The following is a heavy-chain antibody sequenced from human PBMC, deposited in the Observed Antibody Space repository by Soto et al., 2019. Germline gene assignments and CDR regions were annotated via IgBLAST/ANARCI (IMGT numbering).Heavy chain of an antibody. J-gene: IGHJ4*02. Sequence: LHLQESGAGLVKPSQTLSLTSAGSGGFISSGGYSWSWIRQLPAKGLEWIGYIYHSGSTYYKPSLNSRGTRSVDRSKNQFALKLSSVTAADTAVYYCYRSSSHIEDYFDYLGQGTRVTVSS. CDR2: IYHSGST. CDR1: GGFISSGGYS. D-gene: IGHD6-13*01. CDR3: YRSSSHIEDYFDY. V-gene: IGHV4-30-2*01.